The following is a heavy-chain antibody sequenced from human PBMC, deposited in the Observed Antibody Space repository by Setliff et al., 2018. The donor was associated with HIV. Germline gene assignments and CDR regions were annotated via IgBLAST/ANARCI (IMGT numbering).Heavy chain of an antibody. CDR2: IYHSGTT. CDR3: ARDGGSSGWYFVLGYSDY. D-gene: IGHD6-19*01. V-gene: IGHV4-38-2*02. CDR1: GYSISSGSY. Sequence: SETLSLTCAVSGYSISSGSYWAWIRQPPGKGLEWIGSIYHSGTTYYNPSLKSRVTISVDTSKNQFSLKLNSVTAADTAMYYCARDGGSSGWYFVLGYSDYWGPGTLVTVSS. J-gene: IGHJ4*02.